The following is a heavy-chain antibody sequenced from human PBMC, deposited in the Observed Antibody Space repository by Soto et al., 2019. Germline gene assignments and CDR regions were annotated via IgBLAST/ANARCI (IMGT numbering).Heavy chain of an antibody. D-gene: IGHD3-10*01. J-gene: IGHJ4*02. CDR1: GGSINSGLYY. V-gene: IGHV4-31*03. CDR3: ARARPGSYFEFEF. CDR2: IYSRGNT. Sequence: QVQLQESGPGLVKPSQTLSLTCTVSGGSINSGLYYWTWIRQHPGKGLEWIGYIYSRGNTFYTPSLKSRVVIAVDASKTQFSPRVNSVAAADTAVYYCARARPGSYFEFEFWGQGTLVTVSS.